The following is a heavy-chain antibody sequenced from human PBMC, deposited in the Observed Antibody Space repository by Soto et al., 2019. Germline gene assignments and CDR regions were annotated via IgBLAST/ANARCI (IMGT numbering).Heavy chain of an antibody. CDR2: ISSSSSYI. CDR1: GFTFSSYS. CDR3: ARVDYDSSGQVDY. D-gene: IGHD3-22*01. J-gene: IGHJ4*02. Sequence: PGGSLRLSCAASGFTFSSYSMNWVRQAPGKGLEWVSSISSSSSYIYYADSVKGRFTISRDNAKNSLYLQMNSLRAEDTAVYYCARVDYDSSGQVDYWGQGTLVTVSS. V-gene: IGHV3-21*01.